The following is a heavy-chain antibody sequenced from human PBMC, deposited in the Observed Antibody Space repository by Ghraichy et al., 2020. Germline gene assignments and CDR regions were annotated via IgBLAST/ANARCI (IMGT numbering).Heavy chain of an antibody. CDR3: AREGRDYYDSSGPSFDY. Sequence: SETLSLTCTVSGGSISSYYWSWIRQPPGKGLEWIGYIYYSGSTNYNPSLKSRVTISVDTSKNQFSLKLSSVTAADTAVYYCAREGRDYYDSSGPSFDYWGQGTLVTVSS. J-gene: IGHJ4*02. CDR1: GGSISSYY. V-gene: IGHV4-59*01. D-gene: IGHD3-22*01. CDR2: IYYSGST.